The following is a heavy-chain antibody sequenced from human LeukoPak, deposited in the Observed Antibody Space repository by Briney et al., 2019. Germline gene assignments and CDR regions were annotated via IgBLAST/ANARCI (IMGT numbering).Heavy chain of an antibody. Sequence: KTSETLSLTCSVSGGSISSYYWSWIRQPPGKGLEWIGYMYYNGNPNYNPSLKSRVTMSVDTSKNQFSLKLSSVTAADTAVYYCARQAWELRTNWFDPWGQGTLVTVSS. D-gene: IGHD1-26*01. CDR3: ARQAWELRTNWFDP. J-gene: IGHJ5*02. CDR2: MYYNGNP. V-gene: IGHV4-59*08. CDR1: GGSISSYY.